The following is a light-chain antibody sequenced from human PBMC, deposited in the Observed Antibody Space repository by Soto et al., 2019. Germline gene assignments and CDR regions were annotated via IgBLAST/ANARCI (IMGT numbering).Light chain of an antibody. CDR3: QQYDISPRT. CDR2: GFS. CDR1: QSLNSFY. Sequence: EIVLTQSPGTLSLSPGERATLSCRASQSLNSFYLAWYQQKPGQAPRLLIYGFSNRATGIPDRCSGSGSGTDFSLTISRLDPEEFAVYYCQQYDISPRTFGQGTKVEVK. J-gene: IGKJ1*01. V-gene: IGKV3-20*01.